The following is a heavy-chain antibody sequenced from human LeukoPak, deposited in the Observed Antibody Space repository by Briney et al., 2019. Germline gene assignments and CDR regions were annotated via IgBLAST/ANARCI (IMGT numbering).Heavy chain of an antibody. D-gene: IGHD5-24*01. V-gene: IGHV1-2*02. CDR3: ARGVQMTLEIDY. CDR2: LNPNSGGT. J-gene: IGHJ4*02. CDR1: GYTFTSYY. Sequence: ASVKVSCKASGYTFTSYYIHWVRQAPGQGLEWMGWLNPNSGGTKYAQKFQGSVTMTRDTSISTAYMEMSSLTSDDTAVYYCARGVQMTLEIDYWGQGTLVTVSS.